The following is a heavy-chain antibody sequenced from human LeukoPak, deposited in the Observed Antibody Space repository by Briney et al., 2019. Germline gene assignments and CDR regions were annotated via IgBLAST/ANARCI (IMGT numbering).Heavy chain of an antibody. V-gene: IGHV3-7*03. D-gene: IGHD6-19*01. CDR3: ARDVSNSGWYEGTFDV. CDR1: GFIFNNYW. Sequence: GGSLRLSCEASGFIFNNYWMSWVLQTPGEGLEWVANIKEDGSEQYYVDSVKGRFTITRDNAKNLLYLQVNSLRAEDTAVYYCARDVSNSGWYEGTFDVWGQGTMVTVSS. J-gene: IGHJ3*01. CDR2: IKEDGSEQ.